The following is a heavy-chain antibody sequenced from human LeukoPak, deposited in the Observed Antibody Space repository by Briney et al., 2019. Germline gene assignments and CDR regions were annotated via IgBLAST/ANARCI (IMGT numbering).Heavy chain of an antibody. CDR1: GGSISTSSYY. J-gene: IGHJ4*02. CDR2: IYYSGST. V-gene: IGHV4-39*01. CDR3: AIHNSSGWYLAYYFDY. Sequence: SETLSLTCTVSGGSISTSSYYWGWIRQPPGKGLEWIGSIYYSGSTYYNPSLKSRVTISVDTSKNQFSLKLSSVTAADTAVYYCAIHNSSGWYLAYYFDYWGQGTLVTVSS. D-gene: IGHD6-19*01.